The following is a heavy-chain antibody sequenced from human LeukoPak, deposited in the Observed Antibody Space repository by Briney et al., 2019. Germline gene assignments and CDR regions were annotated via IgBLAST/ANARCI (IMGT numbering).Heavy chain of an antibody. CDR2: INPSGGST. Sequence: GASVKVSCKSSGYTFTSHYMHWVRQAPGQGLEWMGIINPSGGSTSYAQKFQGRVTMTRDMSTSTDYMELSSLRSEDTAVYYCARVATENWFDPWGQGTLVTVSS. V-gene: IGHV1-46*01. J-gene: IGHJ5*02. CDR3: ARVATENWFDP. D-gene: IGHD4-17*01. CDR1: GYTFTSHY.